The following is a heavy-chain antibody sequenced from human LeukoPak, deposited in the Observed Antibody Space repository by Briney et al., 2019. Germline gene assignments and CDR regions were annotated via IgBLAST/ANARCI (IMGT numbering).Heavy chain of an antibody. Sequence: SETLSLTCAVSGGSISSSNWWSWIRQPPGKGLEWIGEIYHSGNTNYNPSLKSRVTISVDKSKNQFSLRLSSVTAADTAVYFCASRTDSSSTFYDWGQGTLVTVSS. CDR1: GGSISSSNW. CDR3: ASRTDSSSTFYD. V-gene: IGHV4-4*02. D-gene: IGHD6-13*01. J-gene: IGHJ4*02. CDR2: IYHSGNT.